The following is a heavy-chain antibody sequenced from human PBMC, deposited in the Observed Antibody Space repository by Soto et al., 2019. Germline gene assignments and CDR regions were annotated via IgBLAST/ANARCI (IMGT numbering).Heavy chain of an antibody. J-gene: IGHJ6*02. D-gene: IGHD3-10*01. CDR3: ARDGGFGELSYYYGMDV. V-gene: IGHV4-31*03. CDR2: IYYSGST. CDR1: GGSISSGGYY. Sequence: QVQLQESGPGLVKPSQTLSLTCTVSGGSISSGGYYWSWIRQHPGKGLEWIGYIYYSGSTYYTPSLKSRVTISVDTSKNQFSLKLSYVTAADTAVYYCARDGGFGELSYYYGMDVWGQGTTVTVSS.